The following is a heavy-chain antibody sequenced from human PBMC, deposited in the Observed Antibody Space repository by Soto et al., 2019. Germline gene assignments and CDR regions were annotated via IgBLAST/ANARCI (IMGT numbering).Heavy chain of an antibody. Sequence: GGSLRLSCAASGFTFSTYGMHWVRQAPGKGLEWLAVIWYDGTNKFYADSVKDRFTVSGDNYKNTLYLQMNGLRAEDTAVYYCATDGPRIAVAGTYPDHWGQGTLVTVSS. J-gene: IGHJ4*02. CDR2: IWYDGTNK. CDR3: ATDGPRIAVAGTYPDH. V-gene: IGHV3-33*01. CDR1: GFTFSTYG. D-gene: IGHD6-19*01.